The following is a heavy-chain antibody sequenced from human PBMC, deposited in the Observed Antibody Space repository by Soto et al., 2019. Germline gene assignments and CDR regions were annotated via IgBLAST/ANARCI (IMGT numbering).Heavy chain of an antibody. D-gene: IGHD3-22*01. CDR2: ISYDGSNK. J-gene: IGHJ4*02. Sequence: QVQLVESGGGVVQPGRSLRLSCAASGFTFSSYAMHWVRQAPGKGLEWVAVISYDGSNKYYADSVKGRFTISRDNSKNTLDLQMNSLRAEDTAVYYCARDRDYYDSSGYYYIDYWGQGTLVTVSS. V-gene: IGHV3-30-3*01. CDR3: ARDRDYYDSSGYYYIDY. CDR1: GFTFSSYA.